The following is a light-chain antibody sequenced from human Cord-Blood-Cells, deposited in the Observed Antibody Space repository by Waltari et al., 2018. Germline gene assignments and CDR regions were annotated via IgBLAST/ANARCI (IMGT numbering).Light chain of an antibody. V-gene: IGLV3-19*01. Sequence: SSELTQDPAVSVALGQTLRITCQGDSLRSYYASWYQQKPGQAPVLVISGKNNRPSGIPDRFSGSSSGNTASLTITGAQAEDEADYYCNSRDSSGNSYVFGTGTKVTVL. J-gene: IGLJ1*01. CDR1: SLRSYY. CDR2: GKN. CDR3: NSRDSSGNSYV.